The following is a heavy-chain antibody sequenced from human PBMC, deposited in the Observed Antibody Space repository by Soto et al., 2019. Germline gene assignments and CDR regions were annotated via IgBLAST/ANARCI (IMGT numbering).Heavy chain of an antibody. CDR2: VHYSGKT. V-gene: IGHV4-38-2*02. CDR1: GYSISSGHH. CDR3: ARQDRVVAEGRWFDP. D-gene: IGHD2-15*01. Sequence: PSETLSLTCTVSGYSISSGHHWAWIRQPPGKGLEWLGSVHYSGKTYYNPSLKSRLTISVDKSKNQFSLNLSSVTAADTAVYYCARQDRVVAEGRWFDPWGQRTLVTDSS. J-gene: IGHJ5*02.